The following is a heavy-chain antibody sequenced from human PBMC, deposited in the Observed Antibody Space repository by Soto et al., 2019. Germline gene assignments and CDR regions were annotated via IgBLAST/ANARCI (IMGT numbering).Heavy chain of an antibody. V-gene: IGHV3-74*01. CDR3: ARDSSYALDV. J-gene: IGHJ6*01. CDR2: INSDGSLT. CDR1: GFTFRNSW. D-gene: IGHD3-16*01. Sequence: EVQLVESGGGLVQPGGSLRLSCAASGFTFRNSWMHWGRQAPGTGLVWVSHINSDGSLTTYADSVKGRFTISRDNAKNTLCLQMNSLRAEDTAVYFCARDSSYALDVWGQGTTVSVSS.